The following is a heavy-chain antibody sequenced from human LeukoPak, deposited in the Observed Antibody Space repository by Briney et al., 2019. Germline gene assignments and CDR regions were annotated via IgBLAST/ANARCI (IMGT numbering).Heavy chain of an antibody. V-gene: IGHV4-59*12. CDR2: IHYIGSS. D-gene: IGHD3-22*01. Sequence: SETLSLTCTVSGDSITKYYWSWIRQPPGKGLEWIGYIHYIGSSDYNPSLKSRVTISVDTSKNQFSLKLSSVTAADTAVYYCARVGEGDSSGYDFDYWGQGTLVTVSS. J-gene: IGHJ4*02. CDR3: ARVGEGDSSGYDFDY. CDR1: GDSITKYY.